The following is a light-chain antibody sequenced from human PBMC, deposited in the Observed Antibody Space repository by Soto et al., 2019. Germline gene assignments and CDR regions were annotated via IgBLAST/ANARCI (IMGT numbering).Light chain of an antibody. CDR2: KAS. J-gene: IGKJ4*01. Sequence: DIQMTQSPSTLSASVGDRVTITCRASQSISSWLAWYQQKPGKAPKVLIHKASSLESGVPSRFRGSVSGTEFTLNISSLHPDDFAQYHCHQYSIYPLTFGGGTKVEIK. CDR1: QSISSW. CDR3: HQYSIYPLT. V-gene: IGKV1-5*03.